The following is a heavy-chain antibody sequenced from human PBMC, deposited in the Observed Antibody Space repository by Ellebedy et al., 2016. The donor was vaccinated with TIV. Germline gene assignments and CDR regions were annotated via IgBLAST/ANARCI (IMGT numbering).Heavy chain of an antibody. CDR1: GITFSNYA. CDR2: ISASGGST. D-gene: IGHD6-13*01. Sequence: GESLKISCAASGITFSNYAMSWVRQAPGKGLEWVSTISASGGSTYYTESVQGRFTISRDNSKNTLFLQMNSLRAEDTSIYYCTLSNRIWRSSSWNTYFDYWGPGTLVTVSS. CDR3: TLSNRIWRSSSWNTYFDY. V-gene: IGHV3-23*01. J-gene: IGHJ4*02.